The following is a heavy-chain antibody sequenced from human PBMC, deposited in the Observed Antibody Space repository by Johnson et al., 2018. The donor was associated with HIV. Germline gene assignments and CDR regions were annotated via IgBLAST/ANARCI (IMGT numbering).Heavy chain of an antibody. Sequence: QVQLVESGGGVAQPGRSLRLSCAASGFTFSSYGMHWVRQAPGKGLEWVAVIWYDGSDKYYADSVKGRFTISRDNSKNTLYLQMNSLRAEDTAGYYCAKGDILTGYSFDIWGQGTMVTVSS. CDR3: AKGDILTGYSFDI. J-gene: IGHJ3*02. CDR2: IWYDGSDK. V-gene: IGHV3-33*06. D-gene: IGHD3-9*01. CDR1: GFTFSSYG.